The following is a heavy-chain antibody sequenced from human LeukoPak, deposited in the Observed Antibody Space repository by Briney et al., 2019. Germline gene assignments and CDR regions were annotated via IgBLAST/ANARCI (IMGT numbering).Heavy chain of an antibody. J-gene: IGHJ5*02. CDR1: GFTFDDYA. CDR3: ARAPKYYYDSSGSSNWFDP. Sequence: GGSLRLSCAASGFTFDDYAMHWVRQAPGKGLGWVARINWNSRAIGYADSVKGRFTISRDNAKNSLYLQMNSLRAEDTAVYYCARAPKYYYDSSGSSNWFDPWGQGTLVTVSS. V-gene: IGHV3-9*01. CDR2: INWNSRAI. D-gene: IGHD3-22*01.